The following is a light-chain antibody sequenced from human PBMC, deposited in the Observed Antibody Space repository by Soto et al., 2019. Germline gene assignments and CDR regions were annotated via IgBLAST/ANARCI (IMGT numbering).Light chain of an antibody. J-gene: IGKJ4*01. CDR3: QQYFSTPLT. CDR1: XTXLDNSNMKNN. CDR2: WAS. V-gene: IGKV4-1*01. Sequence: DIVMTQSPDSLAVSLGERATINCKSSXTXLDNSNMKNNLAWYQQKAGQTPKLLIYWASSRESGVPDRFSGSGSGTDFTLTISSLQAEDVAVYYCQQYFSTPLTFGGGTKVDIK.